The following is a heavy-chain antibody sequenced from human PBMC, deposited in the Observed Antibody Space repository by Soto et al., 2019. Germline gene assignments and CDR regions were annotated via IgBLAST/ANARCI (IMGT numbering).Heavy chain of an antibody. J-gene: IGHJ6*03. CDR1: GGSISSYY. D-gene: IGHD1-7*01. V-gene: IGHV4-59*08. Sequence: SETLSLTCTVSGGSISSYYWSWIRQPPGKGLEWIGYIYYSGSTNYNPSLKSRGTISVDTSKNQFSLKLSSVTAADTAVYYCARKRILELRPGVYYSMDVWGKGTTVTVSS. CDR3: ARKRILELRPGVYYSMDV. CDR2: IYYSGST.